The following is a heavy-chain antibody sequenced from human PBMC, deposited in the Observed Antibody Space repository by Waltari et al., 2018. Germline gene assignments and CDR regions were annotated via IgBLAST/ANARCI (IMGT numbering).Heavy chain of an antibody. J-gene: IGHJ4*02. CDR1: GDSVSRSSSS. Sequence: QLQLSGPRLVKPSQTLSLTCAISGDSVSRSSSSWSWLRHSPSRGLEWLGRTYYRSRWYTDYSVSVKSRITINSDISENHFSLQVNSVTPEDTAVYYCAREKVFGAADYWGQGTLVTVSS. V-gene: IGHV6-1*01. CDR3: AREKVFGAADY. CDR2: TYYRSRWYT. D-gene: IGHD3-16*01.